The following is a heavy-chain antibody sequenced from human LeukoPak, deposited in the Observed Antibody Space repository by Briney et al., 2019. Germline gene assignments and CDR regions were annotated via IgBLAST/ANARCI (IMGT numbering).Heavy chain of an antibody. CDR3: ARDPGVGASSRGNFDY. J-gene: IGHJ4*02. D-gene: IGHD6-13*01. V-gene: IGHV4-39*07. CDR1: GGSISSSSYY. Sequence: SETLSLTCTVSGGSISSSSYYWGWIRQPPGKGLEWIGSIYYSGSTYYNPSLKSQVTISVDTSKNQFSLKLSSVTAADTAVYYCARDPGVGASSRGNFDYWGQGTLVTVSS. CDR2: IYYSGST.